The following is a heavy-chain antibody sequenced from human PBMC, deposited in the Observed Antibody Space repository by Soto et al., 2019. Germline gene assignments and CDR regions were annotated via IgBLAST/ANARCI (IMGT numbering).Heavy chain of an antibody. D-gene: IGHD6-19*01. Sequence: QVQLVQSGAEVKKPGSSVMVSCKASGGTFSSYAISWVRQAPGQGLEWMGGIIPMFGTTHYAQSFQGRFTITAYEFTSTDYMELTGLRSEDTAVYYCARDVQSGSYRSGWPPGVGYFDKWGQGTLVTVSS. CDR3: ARDVQSGSYRSGWPPGVGYFDK. CDR1: GGTFSSYA. J-gene: IGHJ4*02. V-gene: IGHV1-69*01. CDR2: IIPMFGTT.